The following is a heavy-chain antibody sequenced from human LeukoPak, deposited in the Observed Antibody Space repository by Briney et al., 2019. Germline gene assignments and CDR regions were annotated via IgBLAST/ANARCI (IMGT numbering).Heavy chain of an antibody. Sequence: PSETLSHTCTVSGGSISGYYWSWIRQSAGKGLEWIGRMYISGSTNYNPSLRSRVTMSLDTSKNQFSLKLSSVTAADTAVYYCARDLYPTDAFDVWGQGTMVTVSS. CDR3: ARDLYPTDAFDV. CDR1: GGSISGYY. J-gene: IGHJ3*01. D-gene: IGHD3-16*01. V-gene: IGHV4-4*07. CDR2: MYISGST.